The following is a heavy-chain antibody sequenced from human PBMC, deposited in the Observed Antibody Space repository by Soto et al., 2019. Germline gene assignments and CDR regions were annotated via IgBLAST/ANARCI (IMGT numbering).Heavy chain of an antibody. J-gene: IGHJ4*02. CDR1: GYTFSMHA. Sequence: QVQLVQSGAEVKKPGASVKVSCKTSGYTFSMHAIHWVRQAPGQGLEWMGWINAGNGDTKYSEKFQDRVAITRDAYASAANMEVRSLRSEDTAIYYIARDEGGWNSIEGGFVKFILDYWGQGSVVTVSS. CDR2: INAGNGDT. V-gene: IGHV1-3*01. CDR3: ARDEGGWNSIEGGFVKFILDY. D-gene: IGHD1-7*01.